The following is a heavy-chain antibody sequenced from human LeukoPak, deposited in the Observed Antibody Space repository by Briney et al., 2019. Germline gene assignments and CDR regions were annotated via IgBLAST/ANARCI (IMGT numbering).Heavy chain of an antibody. CDR3: ARDAATISDTFDI. CDR1: GYTFMSYG. Sequence: ASVKVSCKASGYTFMSYGISWVRQAPEQGLEWMGWISAYNGNTNYAQNLQDRVTMTTDTSTSTAYMELRSLRSDDTAVYFCARDAATISDTFDIWGQGTMVTVSS. V-gene: IGHV1-18*04. J-gene: IGHJ3*02. CDR2: ISAYNGNT. D-gene: IGHD1-26*01.